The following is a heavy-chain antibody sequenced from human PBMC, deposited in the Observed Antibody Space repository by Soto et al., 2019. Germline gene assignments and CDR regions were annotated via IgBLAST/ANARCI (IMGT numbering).Heavy chain of an antibody. CDR2: IYYSGST. CDR1: GGSISSGGYY. D-gene: IGHD1-26*01. J-gene: IGHJ4*02. Sequence: SETLSLTCTVSGGSISSGGYYWSWIRQHPGKGLEWIGYIYYSGSTYYNPSLKSRVTMSVDTSKNQFSLKLSSVTAADTAVYYCARVGVGAIDYWGQGTLVTVSP. V-gene: IGHV4-31*03. CDR3: ARVGVGAIDY.